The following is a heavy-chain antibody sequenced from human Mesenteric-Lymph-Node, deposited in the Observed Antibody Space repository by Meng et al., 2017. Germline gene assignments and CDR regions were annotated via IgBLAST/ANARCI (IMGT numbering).Heavy chain of an antibody. CDR1: GGTFSSYA. CDR3: ASARGYSYGYRGFVYYYYGMDV. CDR2: IIPIFGTA. V-gene: IGHV1-69*05. D-gene: IGHD5-18*01. J-gene: IGHJ6*02. Sequence: SVKVSCKASGGTFSSYAISWVRQAPGQGLEWMGGIIPIFGTANYAQKFQGRVTITTDESTSTAYMELSSLRSEDTAVYYCASARGYSYGYRGFVYYYYGMDVWGQGTTVTVSS.